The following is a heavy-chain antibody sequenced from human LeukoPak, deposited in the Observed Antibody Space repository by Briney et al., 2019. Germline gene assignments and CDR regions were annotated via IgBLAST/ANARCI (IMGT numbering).Heavy chain of an antibody. V-gene: IGHV1-18*01. J-gene: IGHJ4*02. D-gene: IGHD4-17*01. CDR3: AKGDTNDYGDYYFDY. Sequence: ASVKVSCKASGYTFTNYGITWVRQAPGQGLEWMGWISAYNGNTNYAQKLQGRVTMTIDKTTSTAYMELRSLRSDDTAVYYCAKGDTNDYGDYYFDYWGQGTLVTVSS. CDR2: ISAYNGNT. CDR1: GYTFTNYG.